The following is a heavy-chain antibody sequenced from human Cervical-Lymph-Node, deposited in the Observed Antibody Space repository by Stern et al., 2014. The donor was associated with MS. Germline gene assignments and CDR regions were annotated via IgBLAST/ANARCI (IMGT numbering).Heavy chain of an antibody. CDR2: IDHSGST. CDR1: GGSVSAYY. V-gene: IGHV4-59*02. CDR3: TRGGARYYGMDA. J-gene: IGHJ6*02. Sequence: VQLLESGPGLVKPSETLSLTCSVSGGSVSAYYWSWIRQPPGKGLEWIGYIDHSGSTTYNPSFTSRLTMSIDTSKNQFSLRLSSVTAADTAVYYCTRGGARYYGMDAWGQGTTVTVSS. D-gene: IGHD3-10*01.